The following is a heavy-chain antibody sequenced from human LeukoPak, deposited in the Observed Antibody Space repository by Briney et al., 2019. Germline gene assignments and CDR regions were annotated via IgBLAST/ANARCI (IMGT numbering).Heavy chain of an antibody. D-gene: IGHD4-17*01. V-gene: IGHV3-74*01. CDR1: GFTFSSYW. J-gene: IGHJ6*03. Sequence: PGGSLRLSCAASGFTFSSYWMHWVRQAPGKGLVWVSRINSDGSSTSYADSVKGRFTISRDNAKNTLYLQMNSLRAEDTAVYYCARMSTVSYYYYYYMDVWGKGTTVTVSS. CDR3: ARMSTVSYYYYYYMDV. CDR2: INSDGSST.